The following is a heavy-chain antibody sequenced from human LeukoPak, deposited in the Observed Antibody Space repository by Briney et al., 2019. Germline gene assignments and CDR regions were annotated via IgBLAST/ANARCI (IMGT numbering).Heavy chain of an antibody. Sequence: SETLSLTCTVSGGSISSSSYYWGWIRQPPGKGLEWIGSIYYSGSTYYNPSLKSRVTISVDTSKNQFSLKLSSVTAADTAVYYCAGVYYYDSSGYYGVNAFDIWGQGTMVTVSS. CDR3: AGVYYYDSSGYYGVNAFDI. D-gene: IGHD3-22*01. J-gene: IGHJ3*02. V-gene: IGHV4-39*07. CDR2: IYYSGST. CDR1: GGSISSSSYY.